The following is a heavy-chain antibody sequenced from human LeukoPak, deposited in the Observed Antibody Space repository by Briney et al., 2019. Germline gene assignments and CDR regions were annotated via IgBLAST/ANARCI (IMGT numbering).Heavy chain of an antibody. D-gene: IGHD6-19*01. CDR1: GGSISRYY. V-gene: IGHV4-59*01. CDR2: IYYSGST. J-gene: IGHJ6*03. Sequence: SETLSLTCTVAGGSISRYYWSSVRQPPGKGLEWIGYIYYSGSTSYNPSLKSRVTISVDTSKNQFSLKLSSATAADTAVYYCARVVAVAGTYYYYYMDVWGKGTTVTVSS. CDR3: ARVVAVAGTYYYYYMDV.